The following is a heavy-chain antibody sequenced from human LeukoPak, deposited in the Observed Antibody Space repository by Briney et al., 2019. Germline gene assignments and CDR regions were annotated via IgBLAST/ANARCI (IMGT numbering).Heavy chain of an antibody. CDR1: GYTFTGYH. V-gene: IGHV1-2*02. CDR3: ARQFSAMLDY. Sequence: SSVKVSCKASGYTFTGYHMHWVRQAAGQGVEWMGWINPNTGDTNYAQKFQGRVTMTRDTSISTAYMEPSRLKSDDTAVYYCARQFSAMLDYWGQGTLVTVSS. CDR2: INPNTGDT. D-gene: IGHD5-18*01. J-gene: IGHJ4*02.